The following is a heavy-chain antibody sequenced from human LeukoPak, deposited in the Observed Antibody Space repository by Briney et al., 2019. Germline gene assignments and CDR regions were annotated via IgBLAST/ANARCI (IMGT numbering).Heavy chain of an antibody. CDR1: GGSISSYY. J-gene: IGHJ6*02. CDR2: IYTSGST. V-gene: IGHV4-4*07. Sequence: PSETLSLTCTVSGGSISSYYWSWIRQPAGKGLEWIGRIYTSGSTNYNPSLKSRVTISVDTSKNQFSLKLSSVTAADTAVYYCARGWGDYYGSGSYYYYYYGMDVWGQGTTVTVSS. D-gene: IGHD3-10*01. CDR3: ARGWGDYYGSGSYYYYYYGMDV.